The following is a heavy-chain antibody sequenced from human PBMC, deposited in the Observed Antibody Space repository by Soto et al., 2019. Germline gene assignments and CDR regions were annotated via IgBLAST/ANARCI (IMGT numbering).Heavy chain of an antibody. CDR2: ISGSGANT. CDR1: GFTFSSYA. D-gene: IGHD1-1*01. CDR3: GKSHLERQLYSYYRDV. Sequence: EVQLLESGGGLVQPGGSLRLSCAASGFTFSSYAMSWVRQAPGKGLEWVSTISGSGANTYYADSVKGRFTISRDNSKNSFYLKKKSRRPENTAVYYCGKSHLERQLYSYYRDVW. V-gene: IGHV3-23*01. J-gene: IGHJ6*03.